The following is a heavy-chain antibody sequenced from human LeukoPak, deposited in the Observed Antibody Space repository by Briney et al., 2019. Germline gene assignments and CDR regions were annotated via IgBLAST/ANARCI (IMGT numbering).Heavy chain of an antibody. CDR2: IYTSGST. V-gene: IGHV4-4*07. D-gene: IGHD2-2*01. CDR3: AREGYCSSTSCYGNWFDP. J-gene: IGHJ5*02. CDR1: GGSISSSY. Sequence: SETLSLTCTVSGGSISSSYWSWIRQPAGEGLEWIGRIYTSGSTNYNSYLKSRVTMSVDTSKNQFSLELSSVTAADTAVYYCAREGYCSSTSCYGNWFDPWGQGTLVTVSS.